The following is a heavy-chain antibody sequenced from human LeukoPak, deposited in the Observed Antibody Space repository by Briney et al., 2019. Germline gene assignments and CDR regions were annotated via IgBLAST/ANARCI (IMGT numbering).Heavy chain of an antibody. CDR2: ISGSGGST. D-gene: IGHD3-9*01. Sequence: GGSLRLSCAASGFTFSSYAMSWVRQAPGKGLEWVSAISGSGGSTYYADSVKGRFTISRDNSKNTLYLQMNSLRAEDTAVYYCARDGGQYYDILTGYPGPYYYYYMDVWGKGTTVTVSS. J-gene: IGHJ6*03. V-gene: IGHV3-23*01. CDR1: GFTFSSYA. CDR3: ARDGGQYYDILTGYPGPYYYYYMDV.